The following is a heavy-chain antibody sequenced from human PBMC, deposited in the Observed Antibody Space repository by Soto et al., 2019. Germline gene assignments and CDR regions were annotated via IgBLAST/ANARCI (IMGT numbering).Heavy chain of an antibody. CDR1: GFTFGDYA. D-gene: IGHD2-2*01. J-gene: IGHJ3*02. V-gene: IGHV3-49*03. CDR2: IRSKAYGGTT. Sequence: PGESLRLSCXASGFTFGDYAMSWFRQAQGKGLEWVGFIRSKAYGGTTEYAASVKGRFTISRDDSKSIAYLQMNSLKTEDTAVYYCTRASPDIVVVPAAPVVAFDIWGQGTMVTVS. CDR3: TRASPDIVVVPAAPVVAFDI.